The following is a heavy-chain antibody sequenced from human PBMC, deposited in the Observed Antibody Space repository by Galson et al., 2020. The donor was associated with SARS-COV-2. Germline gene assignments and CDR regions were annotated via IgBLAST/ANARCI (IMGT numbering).Heavy chain of an antibody. CDR2: INSDGSST. Sequence: GESLKISCAASGFTFSSYWMHWVRQAPGKGLVWVSRINSDGSSTSYADSVKGRFTISRDNAKNTLYLQMNSLRAEDTAVYYCARDSIAVAGSAFDIWGQGTMVTVSS. CDR1: GFTFSSYW. J-gene: IGHJ3*02. V-gene: IGHV3-74*01. D-gene: IGHD6-19*01. CDR3: ARDSIAVAGSAFDI.